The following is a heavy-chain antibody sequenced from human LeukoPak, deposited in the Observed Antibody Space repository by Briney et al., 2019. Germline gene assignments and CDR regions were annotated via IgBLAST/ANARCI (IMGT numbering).Heavy chain of an antibody. J-gene: IGHJ6*02. CDR2: INPNSGGT. CDR1: GYTFTGYY. Sequence: ASVKVSCKASGYTFTGYYMHWVRQAPGQGLERMGWINPNSGGTNYAQKFQGRVTMTRDTSISTAYMELSRLRSDDTAVYYCARAQNRIVVVPAAIELSYYYYGMDVWGQGTTVTVSS. V-gene: IGHV1-2*02. CDR3: ARAQNRIVVVPAAIELSYYYYGMDV. D-gene: IGHD2-2*01.